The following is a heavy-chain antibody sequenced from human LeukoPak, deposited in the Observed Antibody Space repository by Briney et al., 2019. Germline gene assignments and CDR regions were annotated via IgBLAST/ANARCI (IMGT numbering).Heavy chain of an antibody. CDR3: ARGYSSSWYEGA. CDR2: IKQDGSEK. D-gene: IGHD6-13*01. J-gene: IGHJ5*02. CDR1: GFTFDDYT. Sequence: PGGSLRLSCAASGFTFDDYTMHWVRQAPGKGLEWVANIKQDGSEKYYVDSVKGRFTISRDNAKNSLYLQMNSLRAEDTAVYYCARGYSSSWYEGAWGQGTLVTVSS. V-gene: IGHV3-7*01.